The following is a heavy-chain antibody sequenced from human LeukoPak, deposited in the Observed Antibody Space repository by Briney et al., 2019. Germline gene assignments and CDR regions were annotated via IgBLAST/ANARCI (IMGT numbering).Heavy chain of an antibody. Sequence: SETLSLTCTVSGDSISNHYWNWIRQPPGKGLEWIGYVFSSGSTDYNPSLKSRVTISLDTSRNLFSLSLNSVTAADTAVYYCGRHFGGSSGSFYTDYWGQGTLVTVSS. D-gene: IGHD3-10*01. CDR1: GDSISNHY. V-gene: IGHV4-59*08. CDR2: VFSSGST. J-gene: IGHJ4*02. CDR3: GRHFGGSSGSFYTDY.